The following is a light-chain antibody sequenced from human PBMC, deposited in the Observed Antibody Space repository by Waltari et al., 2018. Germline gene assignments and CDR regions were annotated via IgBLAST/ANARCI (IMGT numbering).Light chain of an antibody. Sequence: EIVLTQSPGTLSLSPGERATLSCRASQSVSRYLAWYQQKPGQAPRLLIYGASTRAAGIPDRFSGSGSETDFSLTISRLEAEDFAVYYCQHHVRLPATFGQGTKVEIK. CDR3: QHHVRLPAT. CDR2: GAS. J-gene: IGKJ1*01. V-gene: IGKV3-20*01. CDR1: QSVSRY.